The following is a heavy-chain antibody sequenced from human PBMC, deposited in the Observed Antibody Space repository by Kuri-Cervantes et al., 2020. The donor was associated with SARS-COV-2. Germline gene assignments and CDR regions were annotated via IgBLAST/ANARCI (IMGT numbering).Heavy chain of an antibody. V-gene: IGHV4-4*02. D-gene: IGHD4-17*01. CDR2: IYHSGST. CDR1: GGSISSSNW. Sequence: SETLSLTCAVSGGSISSSNWWSWVRQPPGKGLEWIGEIYHSGSTNYNPSLKSRVTISVDKSKNQFSPKLSSVTAADTAVYYCARATSTVIRYYFDYWGQGTLVTVSS. J-gene: IGHJ4*02. CDR3: ARATSTVIRYYFDY.